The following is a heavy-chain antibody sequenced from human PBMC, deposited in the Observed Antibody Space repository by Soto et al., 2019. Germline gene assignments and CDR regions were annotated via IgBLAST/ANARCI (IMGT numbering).Heavy chain of an antibody. CDR1: GYSISRGSY. CDR3: ARATGTNDKFNWFDP. Sequence: SETLSPTCTVSGYSISRGSYGGWIRQPPGKGPEGIASIYHGGTTFYNPSLTSRITISVDTSHNQFSLNLRSVTAADTAVYYCARATGTNDKFNWFDPWGQRTLVTVS. D-gene: IGHD1-7*01. J-gene: IGHJ5*02. CDR2: IYHGGTT. V-gene: IGHV4-38-2*02.